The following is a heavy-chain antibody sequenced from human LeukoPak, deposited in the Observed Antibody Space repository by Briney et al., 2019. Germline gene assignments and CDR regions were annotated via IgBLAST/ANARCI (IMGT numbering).Heavy chain of an antibody. CDR1: GFTFSGSA. V-gene: IGHV3-73*01. CDR3: TRHSHDSSAGWFDP. Sequence: GGSLRLSCAASGFTFSGSAIHWVRQASGKGLEWVGRIRSKANNYATAYAASLKGRFTISRDDSKNMAYLQMNSLKTEDTAVYYCTRHSHDSSAGWFDPWGQGTLVTVSS. J-gene: IGHJ5*02. CDR2: IRSKANNYAT. D-gene: IGHD3-22*01.